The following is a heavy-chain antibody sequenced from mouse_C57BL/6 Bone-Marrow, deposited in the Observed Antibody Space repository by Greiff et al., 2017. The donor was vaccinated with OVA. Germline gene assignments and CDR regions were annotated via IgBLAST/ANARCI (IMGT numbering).Heavy chain of an antibody. D-gene: IGHD1-1*01. CDR1: GYTFTSYW. CDR2: IDPSDSYT. J-gene: IGHJ2*01. Sequence: VQLQQPGAELVKPGASVKLSCKASGYTFTSYWMQWVKQRPGQGLEWIGEIDPSDSYTNYNQKFKGKATLTVDTSSSTAYMQLSSLPSEDSAVYYCARRGCSYDYWGQGTTLTVSS. CDR3: ARRGCSYDY. V-gene: IGHV1-50*01.